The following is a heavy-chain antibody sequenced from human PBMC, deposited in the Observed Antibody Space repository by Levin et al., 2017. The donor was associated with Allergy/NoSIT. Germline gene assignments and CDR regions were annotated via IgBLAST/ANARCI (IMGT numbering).Heavy chain of an antibody. V-gene: IGHV3-7*01. CDR3: AREGYSRYFDWGISGY. CDR2: IKQDGSEK. Sequence: PGGSLRLSCAASGFTFSSYWMTWVRQVPGKGLEWVATIKQDGSEKYYVDSVKGRFTISRDNGKNSLYLQMNSLRAEDTAVYYCAREGYSRYFDWGISGYWGQGTLVTVSS. J-gene: IGHJ4*02. CDR1: GFTFSSYW. D-gene: IGHD3-9*01.